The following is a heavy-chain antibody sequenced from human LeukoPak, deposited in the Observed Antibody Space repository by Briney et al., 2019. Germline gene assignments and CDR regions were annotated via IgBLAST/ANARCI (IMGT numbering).Heavy chain of an antibody. D-gene: IGHD3-10*01. Sequence: PGGSLRLSCAASGFTFSSYAMSWVRQAPGKGLEWVSSISSSSSYIYYADSVKGRFTISRDNAKNSLYLQMNSLRAEDTAVYYCAREEPNPGPLYYYGSGIFDYWGQGTLVTVSS. J-gene: IGHJ4*02. V-gene: IGHV3-21*01. CDR3: AREEPNPGPLYYYGSGIFDY. CDR1: GFTFSSYA. CDR2: ISSSSSYI.